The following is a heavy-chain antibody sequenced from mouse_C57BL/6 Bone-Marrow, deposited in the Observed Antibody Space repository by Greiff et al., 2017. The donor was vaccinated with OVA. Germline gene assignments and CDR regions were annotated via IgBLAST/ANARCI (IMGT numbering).Heavy chain of an antibody. D-gene: IGHD1-1*01. J-gene: IGHJ1*03. CDR3: ARIYYGSSLSEDFDV. CDR2: TWWDDDK. CDR1: GFSLSTFGMG. Sequence: QVQLKESGPGILQPSQTLSLTCTSSGFSLSTFGMGVGWLRQPSGKGRVWLAHTWWDDDKYYNPVLKSRPTTSKDTSNNQVFLKIANVDTADTATYYCARIYYGSSLSEDFDVWGTGTTVTVSS. V-gene: IGHV8-8*01.